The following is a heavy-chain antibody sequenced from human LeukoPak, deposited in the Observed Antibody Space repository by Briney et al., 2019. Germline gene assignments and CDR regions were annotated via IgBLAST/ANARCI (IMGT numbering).Heavy chain of an antibody. CDR1: GFAFSSYE. CDR2: ISSSGSTI. Sequence: GGSLRLSCAASGFAFSSYEMNWVRQAPGKGLEWVSYISSSGSTICYADSVKGRFTISRDNAKNSLYLQMNSLRAEDTAVYYCARDGDYNFDYWGQGTLVTVSS. J-gene: IGHJ4*02. CDR3: ARDGDYNFDY. D-gene: IGHD4-17*01. V-gene: IGHV3-48*03.